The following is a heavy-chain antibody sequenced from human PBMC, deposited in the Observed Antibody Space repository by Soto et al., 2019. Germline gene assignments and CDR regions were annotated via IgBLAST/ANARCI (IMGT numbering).Heavy chain of an antibody. Sequence: QVQLQESGPGLVKPSQTLSLTCTVSGGSISSGGYYWSWIRQHPGKGLEWIGYIYYSGSTYYNPSLKSRVTISVDTSKNQFSLKLSSVIAADTAVYYCARISPVPMVRGVYNWFDPWGQGTLVTVFS. V-gene: IGHV4-31*03. CDR3: ARISPVPMVRGVYNWFDP. CDR2: IYYSGST. J-gene: IGHJ5*02. D-gene: IGHD3-10*01. CDR1: GGSISSGGYY.